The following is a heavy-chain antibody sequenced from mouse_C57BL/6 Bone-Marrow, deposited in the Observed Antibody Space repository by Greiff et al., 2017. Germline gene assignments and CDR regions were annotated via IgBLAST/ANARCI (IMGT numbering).Heavy chain of an antibody. J-gene: IGHJ1*03. CDR2: ISYDGSN. Sequence: EVQLQQSGPGLVKPSQSLSLTCSVTGYSITSGYYWNWIRQFPGNKLEWMGYISYDGSNNYNPSLKNRISITRDTSKNQFFLKLNSVTTEDTATYYCARGITTVVDFDVWGTGTTVTVSS. D-gene: IGHD1-1*01. CDR1: GYSITSGYY. CDR3: ARGITTVVDFDV. V-gene: IGHV3-6*01.